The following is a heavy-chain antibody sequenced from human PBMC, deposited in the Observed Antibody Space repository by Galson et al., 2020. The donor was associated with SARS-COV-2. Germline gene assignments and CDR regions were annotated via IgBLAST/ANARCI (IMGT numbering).Heavy chain of an antibody. CDR1: GFTFSRYA. Sequence: GESLKISCAASGFTFSRYALSWVRQALGKGLEWVSSVSAGGTTTYHADSVKGRFTISRDNSKNTLYLQMNSLRVEDTALYYCAKDQGNDYGDQLDYWGQGTLVSVSS. CDR3: AKDQGNDYGDQLDY. CDR2: VSAGGTTT. V-gene: IGHV3-23*01. D-gene: IGHD4-17*01. J-gene: IGHJ4*02.